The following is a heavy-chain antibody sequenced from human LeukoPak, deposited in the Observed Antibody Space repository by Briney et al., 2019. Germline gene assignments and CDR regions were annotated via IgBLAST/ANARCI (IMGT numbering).Heavy chain of an antibody. V-gene: IGHV4-34*01. J-gene: IGHJ6*03. CDR3: ARPVRYYYYMDV. Sequence: SETLSLTCTVSGGSISGYYWSWIRQPPGKGLEWIGEFNHSGSTNYNPSLKSRVTISVDTSKNQFSLKLSSVTAADTAVYYCARPVRYYYYMDVWGKGTTVTVSS. CDR1: GGSISGYY. CDR2: FNHSGST.